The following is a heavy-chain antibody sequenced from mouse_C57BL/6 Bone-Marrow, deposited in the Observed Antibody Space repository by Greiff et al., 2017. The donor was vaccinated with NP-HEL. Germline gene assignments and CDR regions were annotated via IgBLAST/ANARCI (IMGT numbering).Heavy chain of an antibody. CDR2: IDPEDGDT. CDR1: GFNIKDYY. J-gene: IGHJ2*01. CDR3: TTPRQLRLRGDYFDY. V-gene: IGHV14-1*01. D-gene: IGHD3-2*02. Sequence: EVNLVESGAELVRPGASVKLSCTASGFNIKDYYMHWVKQRPEQGLEWIGRIDPEDGDTEYAPKFQGKATMTADTSSNTAYLQLSSLTSEDTAVYYCTTPRQLRLRGDYFDYWGQGTTLTVSS.